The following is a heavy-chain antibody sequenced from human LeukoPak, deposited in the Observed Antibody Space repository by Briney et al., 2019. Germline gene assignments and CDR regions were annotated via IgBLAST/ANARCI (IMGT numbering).Heavy chain of an antibody. Sequence: SETLSLTCTASGGSISSYYWSWIRQPPGKGLEWIGYIYYSGSTNYNPSLKSRVTISVDTSKNQFSLKLSSVTAADTAVYYCARAVGWLRPFDYWGQGTLVTVSS. CDR3: ARAVGWLRPFDY. D-gene: IGHD5-12*01. J-gene: IGHJ4*02. V-gene: IGHV4-59*01. CDR1: GGSISSYY. CDR2: IYYSGST.